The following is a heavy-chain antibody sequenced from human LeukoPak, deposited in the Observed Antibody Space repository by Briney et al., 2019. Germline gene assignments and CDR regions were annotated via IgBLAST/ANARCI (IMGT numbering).Heavy chain of an antibody. CDR3: ARLTARQTRYYYYYMDV. CDR2: INWNGGST. V-gene: IGHV3-20*04. J-gene: IGHJ6*03. Sequence: GGSLRLSCAASGFTFSSYSMNWVRQAPGKGLEWVSGINWNGGSTGYADSVKGRFTISRDNAKNSLYLQMNSLRAEDTALYYCARLTARQTRYYYYYMDVWGKGTTVTVSS. CDR1: GFTFSSYS. D-gene: IGHD6-6*01.